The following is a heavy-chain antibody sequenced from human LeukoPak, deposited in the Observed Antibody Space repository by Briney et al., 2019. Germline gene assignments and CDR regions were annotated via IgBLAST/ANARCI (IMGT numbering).Heavy chain of an antibody. D-gene: IGHD5-18*01. J-gene: IGHJ4*02. V-gene: IGHV4-39*01. CDR2: IYYSGST. Sequence: NPSETLSLTCSVSGGSISSSTYFWGWIRQPPGKGLEWIGSIYYSGSTHSNPSLKSRVTISVDTSKSQLSLKLSSVTAADTAVYYCARDGYTYGSFDYWGQGTLVTVSS. CDR3: ARDGYTYGSFDY. CDR1: GGSISSSTYF.